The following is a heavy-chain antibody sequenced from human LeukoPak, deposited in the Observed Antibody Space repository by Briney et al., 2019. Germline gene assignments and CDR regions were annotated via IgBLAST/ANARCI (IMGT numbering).Heavy chain of an antibody. CDR3: ARATSFDY. J-gene: IGHJ4*02. V-gene: IGHV3-48*04. CDR1: GFTVSSNS. Sequence: GGSLRLSCAASGFTVSSNSMSWVRQAPGKGLEWVSYITISGSTIYYADSVKGRFTISRDNAKNSLYLQMNSLRAEDTAVYYCARATSFDYWGQGTLVTVSS. CDR2: ITISGSTI.